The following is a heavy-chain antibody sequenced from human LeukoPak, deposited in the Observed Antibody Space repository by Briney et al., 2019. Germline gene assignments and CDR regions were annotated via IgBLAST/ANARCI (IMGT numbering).Heavy chain of an antibody. CDR2: INPRTGAT. CDR3: ARDPCDW. V-gene: IGHV1-46*01. J-gene: IGHJ4*02. Sequence: GGSLRLSCAASGFTFSSYGMYWVRQAPGQGLEWMGIINPRTGATRLTPQFQDRLTLTRDMSTNTLYMEMRSLLSEDTAVYFCARDPCDWWGQGTLVTVSS. CDR1: GFTFSSYG.